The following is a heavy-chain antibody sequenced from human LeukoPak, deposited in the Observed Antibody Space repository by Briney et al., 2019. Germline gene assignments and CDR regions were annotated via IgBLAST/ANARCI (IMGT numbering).Heavy chain of an antibody. CDR2: IHPSSGST. CDR3: ARDSSTSFLADP. V-gene: IGHV1-46*01. Sequence: ASVKVSCKASGYTFTRYYMHWVRQAPGQGLEWMGIIHPSSGSTSYAQKSEGRVTMTRDTSTSTVYMELSSLRSEDTAVYCCARDSSTSFLADPWGQGTLVTVSS. CDR1: GYTFTRYY. D-gene: IGHD2-2*01. J-gene: IGHJ5*02.